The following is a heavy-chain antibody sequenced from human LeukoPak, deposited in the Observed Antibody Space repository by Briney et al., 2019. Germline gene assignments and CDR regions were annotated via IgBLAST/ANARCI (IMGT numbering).Heavy chain of an antibody. D-gene: IGHD4-17*01. Sequence: SETLSLTCTASGGSISSYYWSWIRQPPGKGLEYIGHIYYSGTTNYNPSLKSRVTILVDTSKNQFSLKLTSVTAADTAVYYCARHASEGDYSLDYWGQGTLVTVSS. CDR1: GGSISSYY. CDR2: IYYSGTT. J-gene: IGHJ4*02. CDR3: ARHASEGDYSLDY. V-gene: IGHV4-59*08.